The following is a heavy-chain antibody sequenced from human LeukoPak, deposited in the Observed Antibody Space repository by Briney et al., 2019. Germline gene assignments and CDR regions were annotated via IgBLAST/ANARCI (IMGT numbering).Heavy chain of an antibody. V-gene: IGHV1-69*01. Sequence: ASVKVSCKASGGTFSSYAVSWVRQAPGQGLEWMGGIIPIFGTANYAQKFQGRVTTTADESTSTAYMELSSLRSEDTAVYYCARDGHPYCSSTSCYLYNRFDPWGQGTLVTVSS. CDR1: GGTFSSYA. CDR3: ARDGHPYCSSTSCYLYNRFDP. CDR2: IIPIFGTA. D-gene: IGHD2-2*01. J-gene: IGHJ5*02.